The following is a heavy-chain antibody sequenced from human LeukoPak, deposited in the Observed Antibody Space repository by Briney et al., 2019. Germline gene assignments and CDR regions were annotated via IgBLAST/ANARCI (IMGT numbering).Heavy chain of an antibody. CDR2: INTNTGDP. CDR1: GYTFTSYA. J-gene: IGHJ3*02. V-gene: IGHV7-4-1*02. D-gene: IGHD7-27*01. CDR3: ASTLGPDDAFDI. Sequence: ASVKVSCKASGYTFTSYAVNWVRQAPGQGLEWMGWINTNTGDPTYAQGFTGRFVFSLDTSVSTAYLQISSLKAEDTAVYYCASTLGPDDAFDIWAKGQWSPSLQ.